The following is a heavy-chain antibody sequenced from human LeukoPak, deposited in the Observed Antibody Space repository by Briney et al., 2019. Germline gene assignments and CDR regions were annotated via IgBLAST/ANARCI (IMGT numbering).Heavy chain of an antibody. CDR2: ISSSSSYI. Sequence: GGSLRLSCAASGFTFSSYSMNWVRQAPGKGLEWVSSISSSSSYIYYADSVKGRFTISRDNAKNSLYLQMNSLRAEDTAVYYCARDAKNCSGGSCYFDYWGQGTLVTVSS. D-gene: IGHD2-15*01. J-gene: IGHJ4*03. V-gene: IGHV3-21*01. CDR3: ARDAKNCSGGSCYFDY. CDR1: GFTFSSYS.